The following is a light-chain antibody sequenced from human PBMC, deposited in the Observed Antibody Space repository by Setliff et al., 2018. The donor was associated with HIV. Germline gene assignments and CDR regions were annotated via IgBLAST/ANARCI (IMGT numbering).Light chain of an antibody. J-gene: IGLJ1*01. V-gene: IGLV2-14*03. Sequence: QSALTQPASVSGSPGQSITISCIGTSGDVGGYDFVSWYQQRPGKAPKLIIFDVSERPSGVSHRFSASKSGNTASLTISGLQTEDEANYFCASYRSPATYVFGIGTKVTVL. CDR1: SGDVGGYDF. CDR2: DVS. CDR3: ASYRSPATYV.